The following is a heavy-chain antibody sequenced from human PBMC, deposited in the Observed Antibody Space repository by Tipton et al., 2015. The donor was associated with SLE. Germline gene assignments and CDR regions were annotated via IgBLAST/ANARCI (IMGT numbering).Heavy chain of an antibody. V-gene: IGHV3-23*01. Sequence: SLRLSCVASGFTFNSYAITWVRQAPGKGLEWVSAISSSGANTYYGDSVKGRFTISRDNSKNTLYLQMNSLRAGDTAVYYCAKRGEKWGLLGAYFDYGGQGTLVTVSS. J-gene: IGHJ4*02. CDR2: ISSSGANT. CDR3: AKRGEKWGLLGAYFDY. CDR1: GFTFNSYA. D-gene: IGHD1-26*01.